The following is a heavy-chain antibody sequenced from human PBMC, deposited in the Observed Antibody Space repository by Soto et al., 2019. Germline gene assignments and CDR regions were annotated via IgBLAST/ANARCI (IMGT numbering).Heavy chain of an antibody. J-gene: IGHJ6*04. CDR2: IYYSGST. CDR1: GGSISSYY. V-gene: IGHV4-59*08. D-gene: IGHD2-15*01. CDR3: ARRYGIGDV. Sequence: SETLSLTCTVSGGSISSYYWSWIRQPPGKGLEWIGYIYYSGSTNYNPSLKSRVTISVDTSKNQFSLKLSSVTAADTAVYYCARRYGIGDVWGKGTTVTVSS.